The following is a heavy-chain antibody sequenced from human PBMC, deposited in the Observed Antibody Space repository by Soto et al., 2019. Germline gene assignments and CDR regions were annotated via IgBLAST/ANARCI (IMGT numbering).Heavy chain of an antibody. V-gene: IGHV4-34*01. CDR3: ARGKVVRGSYVTLDY. CDR2: INHSGST. CDR1: GGSFSGYY. D-gene: IGHD3-10*01. Sequence: QVQLQQWGAGLLKPSETLSLTCAVYGGSFSGYYWSWIRQPPGKGLEWIGEINHSGSTNYNPSLKSRGTLSRDTSKNQYSLKLRSVTAADTAVYYCARGKVVRGSYVTLDYWGQGTLVTVSS. J-gene: IGHJ4*02.